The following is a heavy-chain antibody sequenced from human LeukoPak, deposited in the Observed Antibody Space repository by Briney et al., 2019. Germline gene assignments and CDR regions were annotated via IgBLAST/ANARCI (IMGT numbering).Heavy chain of an antibody. CDR1: GFIFSKYS. Sequence: GGSLRLSCEGFGFIFSKYSMIWVRQAPGKGLEWISYISCTSRTTYFADSVKGRFSVSRDNDENLVYLQMNSLRAEDTAVYFCARVSDTGYTYAYSYFFDFWGQGTLVTVST. D-gene: IGHD5-18*01. CDR2: ISCTSRTT. CDR3: ARVSDTGYTYAYSYFFDF. J-gene: IGHJ4*02. V-gene: IGHV3-48*01.